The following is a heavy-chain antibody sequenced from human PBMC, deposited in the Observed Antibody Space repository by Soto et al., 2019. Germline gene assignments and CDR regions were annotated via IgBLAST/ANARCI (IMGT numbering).Heavy chain of an antibody. CDR3: AREYTYGSNFFDC. Sequence: QVQLQESGPGLVKPSQTLSLTCTVSGGSISSAAYYWSWIRQHPGKGLEWIGYISHSGSTYYTPSLKSRVIISADTSKNQFSVNLTSVTAAATAVYYCAREYTYGSNFFDCWGQGALVTVSS. V-gene: IGHV4-31*03. J-gene: IGHJ4*02. CDR2: ISHSGST. D-gene: IGHD5-18*01. CDR1: GGSISSAAYY.